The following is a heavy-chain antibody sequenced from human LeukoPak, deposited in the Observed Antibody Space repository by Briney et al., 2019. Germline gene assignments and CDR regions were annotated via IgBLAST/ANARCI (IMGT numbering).Heavy chain of an antibody. V-gene: IGHV4-34*01. CDR1: GFTFSNAW. J-gene: IGHJ4*02. Sequence: PGGSLRLSCAASGFTFSNAWMSWVRQAPGKGLEWIGEINHSGSTNYNPSLKSRVTISVDTSKNQFSLKLSSVTAADTAVYYCARQTGSGLFILPGGQGTLVTVSS. D-gene: IGHD3/OR15-3a*01. CDR3: ARQTGSGLFILP. CDR2: INHSGST.